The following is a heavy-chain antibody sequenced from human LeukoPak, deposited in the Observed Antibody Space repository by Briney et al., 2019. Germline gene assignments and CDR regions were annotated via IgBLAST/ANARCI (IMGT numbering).Heavy chain of an antibody. CDR3: AKDHGSGNYCNLPDY. CDR1: GFTFSSYA. V-gene: IGHV3-23*01. D-gene: IGHD3-10*01. Sequence: GGSLRLSCAASGFTFSSYAMSWVRQAPGKGLEWVSGIGISGGTTYYADSVKGRFTISRDNSKNTLFLQMNSLRAEDTAVYYCAKDHGSGNYCNLPDYWGQGTLVTVSS. CDR2: IGISGGTT. J-gene: IGHJ4*02.